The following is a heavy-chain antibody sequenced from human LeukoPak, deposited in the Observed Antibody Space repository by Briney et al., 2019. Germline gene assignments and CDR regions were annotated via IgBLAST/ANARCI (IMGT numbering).Heavy chain of an antibody. Sequence: GGSLRLSCAASGFTFSSYAMSWVRQAPGKGLEWVSAISGSGGSTYYVDSVKGRFTISRDNSKNTLYLQMSSLRAEDTAVYYCAKVASYGPSGYFDYWGQGTLVTVSS. V-gene: IGHV3-23*01. D-gene: IGHD1-26*01. CDR2: ISGSGGST. CDR1: GFTFSSYA. J-gene: IGHJ4*02. CDR3: AKVASYGPSGYFDY.